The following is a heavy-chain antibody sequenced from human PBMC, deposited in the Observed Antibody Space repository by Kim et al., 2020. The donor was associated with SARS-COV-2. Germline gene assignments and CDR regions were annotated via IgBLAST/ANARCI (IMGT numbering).Heavy chain of an antibody. CDR2: IYYSGST. CDR3: ARRILVGATTYAFDI. Sequence: SETLSLTCTVSGGSISSSSYYWGWIRQPPGKWLEWIGSIYYSGSTYYNPSLKSRVTISVDTSKNQFSLKLSSVTAADTAVYYCARRILVGATTYAFDIWGQGTMVTVSS. CDR1: GGSISSSSYY. D-gene: IGHD1-26*01. V-gene: IGHV4-39*01. J-gene: IGHJ3*02.